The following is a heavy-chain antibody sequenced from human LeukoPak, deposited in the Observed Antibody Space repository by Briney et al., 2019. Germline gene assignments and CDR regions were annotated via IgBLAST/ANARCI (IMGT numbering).Heavy chain of an antibody. CDR1: GGSISSSSYY. V-gene: IGHV4-39*07. Sequence: SETLSLTCTVSGGSISSSSYYWGWIRQPPGKGLEWIGSIYYSGSTYYNPSLKSRVTISVDTSKNQFSLTLSSVTAADTAVYYCARRLPNYFGSGSLYFDYWGQGTLVTVSS. CDR3: ARRLPNYFGSGSLYFDY. CDR2: IYYSGST. D-gene: IGHD3-10*01. J-gene: IGHJ4*02.